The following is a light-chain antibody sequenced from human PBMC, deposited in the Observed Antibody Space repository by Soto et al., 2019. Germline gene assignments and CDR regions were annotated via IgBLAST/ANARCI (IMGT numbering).Light chain of an antibody. Sequence: QSALTQPPSASGSPGQSVTISCTGTSSDVGANNYVSWYQQHPGKAPKLMIYEVTKRPSGVPDRFSGSKSGNTASLTVSGLQDEDEDDYYCSSYAGANRVFGTGTKLTVL. V-gene: IGLV2-8*01. CDR1: SSDVGANNY. CDR3: SSYAGANRV. J-gene: IGLJ1*01. CDR2: EVT.